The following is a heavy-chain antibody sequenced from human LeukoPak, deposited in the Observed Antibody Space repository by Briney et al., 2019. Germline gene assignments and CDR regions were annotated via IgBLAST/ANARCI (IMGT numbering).Heavy chain of an antibody. V-gene: IGHV4-34*01. CDR2: INHSGST. J-gene: IGHJ4*02. CDR3: ARGGYSYGYSFGY. Sequence: PSETLSLTCAVYGGSFSGYYWSWIRQPPGKGLDWIGEINHSGSTNYNPSLKSRVTISVDTSKSQFSLKLSSVTAADTAVYYCARGGYSYGYSFGYWGQGTLVTVSS. CDR1: GGSFSGYY. D-gene: IGHD5-18*01.